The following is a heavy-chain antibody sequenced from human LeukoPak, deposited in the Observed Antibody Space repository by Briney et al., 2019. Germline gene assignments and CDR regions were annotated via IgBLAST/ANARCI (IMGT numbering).Heavy chain of an antibody. Sequence: GGSLRLSCAASGFTFSSYGMSWVRRAPGKGPEWVAGISGSGGNTYYADSVKGRFTISRDNSQNTLYLQMNTLRAEDTAVYYCAKVVSGYHFDYWGQGTLVTVSS. CDR2: ISGSGGNT. V-gene: IGHV3-23*01. CDR3: AKVVSGYHFDY. CDR1: GFTFSSYG. D-gene: IGHD5-12*01. J-gene: IGHJ4*02.